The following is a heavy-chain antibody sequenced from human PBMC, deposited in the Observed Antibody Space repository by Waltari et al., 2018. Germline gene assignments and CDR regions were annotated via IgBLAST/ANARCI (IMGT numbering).Heavy chain of an antibody. CDR2: INSGVGST. V-gene: IGHV3-NL1*01. D-gene: IGHD1-26*01. Sequence: VQLVETGGGLVQPGGSLRLSCAASGFTFSSYVMQWVRQATGKGLEWISAINSGVGSTYYADSVKRRFTTSRDNSKNTLSPQRNSLRAEDTAVYYCAKGLVGRTGSLDVWGRGVLVTVSS. J-gene: IGHJ4*02. CDR3: AKGLVGRTGSLDV. CDR1: GFTFSSYV.